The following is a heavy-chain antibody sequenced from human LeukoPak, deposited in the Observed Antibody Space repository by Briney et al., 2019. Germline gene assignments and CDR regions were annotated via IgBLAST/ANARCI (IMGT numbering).Heavy chain of an antibody. CDR1: GGSISSRDYY. D-gene: IGHD6-13*01. CDR2: IYYSGST. Sequence: PSETLSLTCTVSGGSISSRDYYWSWIRQPPGKGLEWIGYIYYSGSTYYNPSLKSRVTISVDTSKNQFSLKLSSVTAADTAVYYCARDRGSRAFDPWGQGTLVTVSS. CDR3: ARDRGSRAFDP. V-gene: IGHV4-30-4*01. J-gene: IGHJ5*02.